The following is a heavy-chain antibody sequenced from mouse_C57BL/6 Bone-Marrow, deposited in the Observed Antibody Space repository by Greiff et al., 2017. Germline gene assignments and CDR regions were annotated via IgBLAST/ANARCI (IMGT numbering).Heavy chain of an antibody. J-gene: IGHJ2*01. Sequence: EVMLVESGGGLVQPGGSLKLSCAASGFTFSDYYMYWVRQTPEKRLEWVAYISNGGGSTYYPDTVKGRFTISRDNAKSTLYLQMSRLKSEDTAMYYCARDLWLRLDYWGQGTTLTVSS. D-gene: IGHD2-2*01. CDR1: GFTFSDYY. CDR2: ISNGGGST. CDR3: ARDLWLRLDY. V-gene: IGHV5-12*01.